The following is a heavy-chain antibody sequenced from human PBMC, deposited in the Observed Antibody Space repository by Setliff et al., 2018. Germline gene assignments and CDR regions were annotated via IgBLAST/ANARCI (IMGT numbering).Heavy chain of an antibody. Sequence: SETLSLTCTVSGGSISSYYWSWIRQPAGKGLEWIGRIYTSGSTNYNPSLKSRVTMSVDTSKNQFSLKLSSVTAADTAVYYCARESRYYYDNLGTLDYWGQGTLVTVPQ. J-gene: IGHJ4*02. D-gene: IGHD3-22*01. CDR2: IYTSGST. CDR1: GGSISSYY. CDR3: ARESRYYYDNLGTLDY. V-gene: IGHV4-4*07.